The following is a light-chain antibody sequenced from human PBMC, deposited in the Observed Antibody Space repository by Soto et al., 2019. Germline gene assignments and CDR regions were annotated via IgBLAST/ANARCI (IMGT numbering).Light chain of an antibody. CDR2: AAS. J-gene: IGKJ5*01. Sequence: EIVLTQSPGTLSLSPGERATLSCRASQSVSSSFLAWLQQKPGQAPRLLIYAASCRDAGIPDRFSGSGSGKDFTLTSSRLEPEDFAVYYCQQYSSSPITFGQGTRLEIK. V-gene: IGKV3-20*01. CDR3: QQYSSSPIT. CDR1: QSVSSSF.